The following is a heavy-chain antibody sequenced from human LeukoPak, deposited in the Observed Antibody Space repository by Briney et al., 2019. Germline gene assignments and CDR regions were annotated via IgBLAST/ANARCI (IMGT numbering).Heavy chain of an antibody. V-gene: IGHV1-69*13. CDR1: GGTFSSYA. CDR2: IIPIFGTA. CDR3: ASRPAVVPAASGDY. J-gene: IGHJ4*02. Sequence: ASVKVSCKAPGGTFSSYAISWVRQAPGQGLEWMGGIIPIFGTANYAQKFQGRVTITADESTSTAYMELSSLRSEDTAVYYCASRPAVVPAASGDYWGQGTLVTVSS. D-gene: IGHD2-2*01.